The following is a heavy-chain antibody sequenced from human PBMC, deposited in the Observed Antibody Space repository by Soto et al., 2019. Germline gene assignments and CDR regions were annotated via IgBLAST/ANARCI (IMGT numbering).Heavy chain of an antibody. Sequence: GGSLRLSCAASGFTFNKHAMNWIRQAPGKGLEWVSAISSSGDRAYYADSVKGRFTISRDNSKNTLYLQMNSLRAEDTAVYYCAKADCSSTSCYTDRDAFDIWGQGTMVTVSS. CDR3: AKADCSSTSCYTDRDAFDI. J-gene: IGHJ3*02. D-gene: IGHD2-2*02. V-gene: IGHV3-23*01. CDR1: GFTFNKHA. CDR2: ISSSGDRA.